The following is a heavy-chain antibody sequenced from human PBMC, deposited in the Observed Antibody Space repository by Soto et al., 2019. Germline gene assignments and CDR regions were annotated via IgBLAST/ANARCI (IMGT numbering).Heavy chain of an antibody. Sequence: GGSLRLSCAASGFTFSSYSMNWVRQAPGKGLEWVSYISSSSSTIYYADSVKGRFTISRDNAKNSLYLQMNSLRAEDTAVYYCARDLDCSGGSCQDYYYYYMDVWGKGTTVTV. J-gene: IGHJ6*03. D-gene: IGHD2-15*01. V-gene: IGHV3-48*01. CDR1: GFTFSSYS. CDR3: ARDLDCSGGSCQDYYYYYMDV. CDR2: ISSSSSTI.